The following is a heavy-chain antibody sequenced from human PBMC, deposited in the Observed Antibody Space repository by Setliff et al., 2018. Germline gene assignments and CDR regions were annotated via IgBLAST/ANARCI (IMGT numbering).Heavy chain of an antibody. Sequence: SVKVSCKASGGIFNSFSITWVRQAPGQGLEWMGRIIPLFETTNYVEKFQGRVTITADKSTSTAYMELNRLTSEDTAVYYCALEYSNSSPTVHYYMDVWGKGTTVTVSS. CDR1: GGIFNSFS. CDR3: ALEYSNSSPTVHYYMDV. D-gene: IGHD6-6*01. J-gene: IGHJ6*03. V-gene: IGHV1-69*06. CDR2: IIPLFETT.